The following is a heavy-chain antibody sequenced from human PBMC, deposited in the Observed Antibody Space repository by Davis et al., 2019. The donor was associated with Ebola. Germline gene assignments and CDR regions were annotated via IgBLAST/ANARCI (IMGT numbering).Heavy chain of an antibody. CDR2: IRYDGSNK. CDR1: GFTFSSYG. Sequence: PGGSLRLSCAASGFTFSSYGMHWVRQAPGKGLEWVAFIRYDGSNKYYADSVKGRFTISRDNAKNSLYLQMNSLRDEDTAVYYCARDYSSSSGKTMDVWGKGTTVTVSS. CDR3: ARDYSSSSGKTMDV. J-gene: IGHJ6*04. V-gene: IGHV3-30*02. D-gene: IGHD6-6*01.